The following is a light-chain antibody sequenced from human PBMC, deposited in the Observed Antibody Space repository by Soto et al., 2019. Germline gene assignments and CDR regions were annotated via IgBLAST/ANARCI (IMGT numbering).Light chain of an antibody. Sequence: KVMTQSPATLSVSPGERATLSCRASQSVNSNLAWYQQKPGQAPRLLLYGASTRAIGIPARFSGSASGTEFTLTISSLQSKDSAVYYCQQYNDWPLTFGGGTKVEI. CDR1: QSVNSN. CDR2: GAS. V-gene: IGKV3-15*01. CDR3: QQYNDWPLT. J-gene: IGKJ4*01.